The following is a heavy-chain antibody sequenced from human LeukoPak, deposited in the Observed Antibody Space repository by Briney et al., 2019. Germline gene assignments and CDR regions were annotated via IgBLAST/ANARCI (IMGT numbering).Heavy chain of an antibody. D-gene: IGHD3-3*01. CDR2: INPSGGST. V-gene: IGHV1-46*03. CDR3: ARVKWGTIFGVVILPDFDY. CDR1: GYTFTSYY. J-gene: IGHJ4*02. Sequence: ASVKVSCKASGYTFTSYYMHWVRQAPGQGLEWMGIINPSGGSTSYAQKFQGRVTMTWDTSTSTVYMELSSLRSEDTAVYYCARVKWGTIFGVVILPDFDYWGQGTLVTVSS.